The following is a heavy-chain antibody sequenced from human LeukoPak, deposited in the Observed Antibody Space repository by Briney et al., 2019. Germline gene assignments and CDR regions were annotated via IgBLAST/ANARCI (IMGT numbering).Heavy chain of an antibody. Sequence: ASVKVSCKASGYPFTSHYMHWVRQAPGQGLEWRGLINPRGTATRYAESFQGRLTLTRDLSTSTDYMELTSLISDDTAVYFCARDTSEGDYAWWFDPWGQGTLVTVAS. J-gene: IGHJ5*02. V-gene: IGHV1-46*01. CDR2: INPRGTAT. CDR1: GYPFTSHY. D-gene: IGHD3-16*01. CDR3: ARDTSEGDYAWWFDP.